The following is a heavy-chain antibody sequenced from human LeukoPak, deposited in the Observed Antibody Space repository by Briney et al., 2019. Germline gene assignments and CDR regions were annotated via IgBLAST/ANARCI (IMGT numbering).Heavy chain of an antibody. Sequence: PSETLSLTCTVSGGSISSSSYYWGWIRQPPGKGLEWIGSIYYSGSTYYNPSLKSRVTISVDTSKNQFSLKLSSVTAADTAVYYCAKWWLDAFDIWGQGTMVTVSS. D-gene: IGHD2-15*01. CDR1: GGSISSSSYY. J-gene: IGHJ3*02. CDR2: IYYSGST. CDR3: AKWWLDAFDI. V-gene: IGHV4-39*01.